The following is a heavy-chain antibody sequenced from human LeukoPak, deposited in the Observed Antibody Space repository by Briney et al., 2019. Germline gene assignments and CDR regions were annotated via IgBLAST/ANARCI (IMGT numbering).Heavy chain of an antibody. D-gene: IGHD5-24*01. V-gene: IGHV3-30*18. CDR1: GFTFSSYG. CDR3: AKAADGYNYSIDY. Sequence: GRSLRLSCAASGFTFSSYGMHWVRQAPGKGLEWVAVISYGGSNKYYADSVKGRFTISRDNSKNTLYLQMSSLRAEDTAVYYCAKAADGYNYSIDYWGQGTLVTVSS. J-gene: IGHJ4*02. CDR2: ISYGGSNK.